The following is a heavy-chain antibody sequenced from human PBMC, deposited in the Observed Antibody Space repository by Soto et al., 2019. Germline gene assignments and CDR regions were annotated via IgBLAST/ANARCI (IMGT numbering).Heavy chain of an antibody. CDR1: GFTFSSYA. V-gene: IGHV3-30-3*01. Sequence: GGSLRLSCAASGFTFSSYAMHWVRQAPGKGLEWVAVISYDGSNKYYADSVKGRFTISRDNSKNTLYLQMNSLRAEDTAVYYCARGGRWHLDYFDYWGQGTLVTVSS. CDR3: ARGGRWHLDYFDY. D-gene: IGHD2-15*01. CDR2: ISYDGSNK. J-gene: IGHJ4*02.